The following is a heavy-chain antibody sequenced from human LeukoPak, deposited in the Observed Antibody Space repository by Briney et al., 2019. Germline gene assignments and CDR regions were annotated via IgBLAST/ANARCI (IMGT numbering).Heavy chain of an antibody. J-gene: IGHJ4*02. CDR3: AKAGAIKFDY. Sequence: GGSLRLSCAASGFIFSNSAMSWVRQAPGKGLEWVAGINGGGTGTYYAYSVRGRVTISRDNSKSTLYLELNTVRAEDTAVYYCAKAGAIKFDYRGQGILVSVSS. CDR2: INGGGTGT. D-gene: IGHD1-26*01. CDR1: GFIFSNSA. V-gene: IGHV3-23*01.